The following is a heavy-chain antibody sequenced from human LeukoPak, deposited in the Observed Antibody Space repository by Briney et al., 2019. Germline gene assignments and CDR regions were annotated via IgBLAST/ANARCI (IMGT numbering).Heavy chain of an antibody. CDR1: GYTFTGSY. CDR3: LNEHGG. D-gene: IGHD1-1*01. V-gene: IGHV1-2*02. Sequence: GSVRVSCKASGYTFTGSYMHWVRHAPGQGFEWIGWISPASGATKYAQNFQGRVTLTTDTSITTAYMELSSLTSDDTASYYCLNEHGGWGQGTPVTVSS. CDR2: ISPASGAT. J-gene: IGHJ4*02.